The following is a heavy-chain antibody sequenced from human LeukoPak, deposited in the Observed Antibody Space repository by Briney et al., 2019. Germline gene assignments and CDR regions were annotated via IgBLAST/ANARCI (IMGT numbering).Heavy chain of an antibody. Sequence: GGSLRLSCAASGFTFSSYGMHWVRQAPGKGLEWVAVISYDGSNKYYADSVKGRFTISRDNSKNTLYLQMNSLRAEDTAVYYCTTDQFLRSTTYYGMDVWGQGTTVTVSS. CDR3: TTDQFLRSTTYYGMDV. CDR2: ISYDGSNK. V-gene: IGHV3-30*03. J-gene: IGHJ6*02. D-gene: IGHD5-12*01. CDR1: GFTFSSYG.